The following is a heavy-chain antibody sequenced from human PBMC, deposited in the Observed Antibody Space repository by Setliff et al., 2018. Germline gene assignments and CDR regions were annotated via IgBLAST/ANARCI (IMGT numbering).Heavy chain of an antibody. CDR1: GFTFSTYR. CDR3: ARSPANGGHDAFDV. D-gene: IGHD6-25*01. CDR2: IWGDGGTK. V-gene: IGHV3-33*08. Sequence: PGGSLRLSCAASGFTFSTYRMHWVRQAPGKGLEWVAVIWGDGGTKYHADSVKGRFTISRDNSKNTLYLQMNSLRPEDTAVYFCARSPANGGHDAFDVWGQGTMVTVSS. J-gene: IGHJ3*01.